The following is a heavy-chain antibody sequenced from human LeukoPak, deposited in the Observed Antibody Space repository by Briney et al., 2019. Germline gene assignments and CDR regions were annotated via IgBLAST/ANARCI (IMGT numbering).Heavy chain of an antibody. CDR3: ARDAYYYDSSGYYDKSFD. CDR2: ISSSSSYI. D-gene: IGHD3-22*01. V-gene: IGHV3-21*01. J-gene: IGHJ4*02. CDR1: GFTFSSYS. Sequence: GGSLRLSCAASGFTFSSYSMNWVRQAPGKGLEWVSSISSSSSYIYYADSVKGRFTISRDNAKNSLYLQMNSLRAEDTAVYYCARDAYYYDSSGYYDKSFDWGQGTLVTVSS.